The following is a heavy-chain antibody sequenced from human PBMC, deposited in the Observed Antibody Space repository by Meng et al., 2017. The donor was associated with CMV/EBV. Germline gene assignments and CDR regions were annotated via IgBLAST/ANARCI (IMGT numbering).Heavy chain of an antibody. D-gene: IGHD4-17*01. V-gene: IGHV3-74*01. CDR1: GFTFSSYW. J-gene: IGHJ3*02. Sequence: GGSLRLSCAASGFTFSSYWMHWVRQAPGKGLVWVSRINSDGSSTSYADSVKGRFTISRDNAKNTLYLQMNSLRAEDTAVYYCARDPEGPINFLYGDDASDIWGQGTMVTVSS. CDR2: INSDGSST. CDR3: ARDPEGPINFLYGDDASDI.